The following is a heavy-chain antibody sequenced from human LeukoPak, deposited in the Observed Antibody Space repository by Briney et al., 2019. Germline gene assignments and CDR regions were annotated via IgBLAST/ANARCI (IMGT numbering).Heavy chain of an antibody. Sequence: GGSLRLSCAASGFTFSSYAMHWVRQAPGKGLEWVAVISYDGSNKYYADSVKGRFTISRDNSKNTLYLQMNSLRAEDTAVYYCARDPDYYGSGSFDCWGQGTLVTVSS. J-gene: IGHJ4*02. CDR1: GFTFSSYA. CDR2: ISYDGSNK. CDR3: ARDPDYYGSGSFDC. V-gene: IGHV3-30-3*01. D-gene: IGHD3-10*01.